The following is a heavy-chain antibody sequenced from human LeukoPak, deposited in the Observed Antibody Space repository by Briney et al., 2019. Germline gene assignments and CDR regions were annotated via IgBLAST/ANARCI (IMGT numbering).Heavy chain of an antibody. J-gene: IGHJ4*02. D-gene: IGHD3-10*01. CDR2: IYHSGST. V-gene: IGHV4-38-2*02. CDR1: GYSISSGYY. CDR3: ARPGRGFISFDY. Sequence: SETLSLTCTVSGYSISSGYYWGWIRQPPGKGLEWIGSIYHSGSTYYNPSLKSRVTISVDTSKNQFSLKLTSVTAADTAVYYCARPGRGFISFDYWGQGTLVTVSS.